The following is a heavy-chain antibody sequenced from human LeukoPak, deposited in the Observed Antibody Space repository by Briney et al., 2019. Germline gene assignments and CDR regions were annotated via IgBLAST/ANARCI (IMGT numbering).Heavy chain of an antibody. CDR1: GFPFSTYS. CDR3: ARAQKYSYDAFDI. V-gene: IGHV3-48*01. J-gene: IGHJ3*02. D-gene: IGHD4-11*01. Sequence: PGGSLRLSCVTSGFPFSTYSMNWVRQAPGKGLEWLSYITSTSDTIYYADSVKGRFTISRDNAKNSLYLQMNSLSAEDTAVYYCARAQKYSYDAFDIWGQGTMVTVSS. CDR2: ITSTSDTI.